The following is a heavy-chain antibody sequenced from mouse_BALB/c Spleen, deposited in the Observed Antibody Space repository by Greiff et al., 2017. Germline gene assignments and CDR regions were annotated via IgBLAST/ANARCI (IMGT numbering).Heavy chain of an antibody. CDR1: GFTFSDYY. CDR3: AREGITTAHFDY. Sequence: EVQLVESGGGLVKPVGSLKLSCAASGFTFSDYYMYWVRQTPEKRLEWVATISDGGSYTYYPDSVKGRFTISRDNAKNNLYLQMSSLKSEDTAMYYCAREGITTAHFDYWGQGTTLTVSS. D-gene: IGHD1-2*01. J-gene: IGHJ2*01. CDR2: ISDGGSYT. V-gene: IGHV5-4*02.